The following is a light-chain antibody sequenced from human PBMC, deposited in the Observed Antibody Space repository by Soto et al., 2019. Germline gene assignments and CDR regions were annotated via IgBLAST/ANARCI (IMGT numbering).Light chain of an antibody. V-gene: IGKV1-5*03. Sequence: EIQITQSPSTLSSSSRDRVTNSRRASESIGNWLAWYKQQSGKAPNLLIHEASNLEEGVPSRGSGRGAATEFTLTISSLQPEDFETYYCLQDYNYPRTFGQGTKVDIK. CDR3: LQDYNYPRT. CDR1: ESIGNW. J-gene: IGKJ1*01. CDR2: EAS.